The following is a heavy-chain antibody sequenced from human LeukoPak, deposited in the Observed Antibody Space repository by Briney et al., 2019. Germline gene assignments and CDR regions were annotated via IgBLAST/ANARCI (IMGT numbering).Heavy chain of an antibody. J-gene: IGHJ4*02. CDR3: ARVLVPAAPFDY. D-gene: IGHD2-2*01. Sequence: SETLSLTCTVSGGSISSYYWSWIRQPPGKGLEWIGYIYYSGSTNYNPSLKSRVTISVDTSKNQFSLKLSSVTAADTAVYYCARVLVPAAPFDYWGQGTLVTVSS. CDR1: GGSISSYY. CDR2: IYYSGST. V-gene: IGHV4-59*01.